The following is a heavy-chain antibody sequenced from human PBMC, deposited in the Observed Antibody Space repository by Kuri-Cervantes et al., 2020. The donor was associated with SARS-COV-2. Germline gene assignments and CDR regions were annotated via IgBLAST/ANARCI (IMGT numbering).Heavy chain of an antibody. Sequence: SETLSLTCTVSGGSISSYYWSWIRQPPGKGLEWIGYIYYSGSTNYNPSLKSRVTISVDTSKNQFSLKLSSVTAADTAVYYCARGRLGSSSWYQYYYMDVWGKGTTVTASS. CDR3: ARGRLGSSSWYQYYYMDV. CDR2: IYYSGST. D-gene: IGHD6-13*01. J-gene: IGHJ6*03. CDR1: GGSISSYY. V-gene: IGHV4-59*01.